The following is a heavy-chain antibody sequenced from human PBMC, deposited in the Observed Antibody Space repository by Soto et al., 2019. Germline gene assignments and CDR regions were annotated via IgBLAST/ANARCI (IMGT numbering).Heavy chain of an antibody. Sequence: SETLSLTCTVSGGSINAGGYYWSWIPQHPAKGLEWIGNIYYRGTTDYNPSLKSLVTISIDTSKNQFSLKLTSVTAEDTAMYYCARDGDCSGGSCYLGYGLDVWGQGTTVTVSS. CDR2: IYYRGTT. CDR3: ARDGDCSGGSCYLGYGLDV. J-gene: IGHJ6*02. CDR1: GGSINAGGYY. D-gene: IGHD2-15*01. V-gene: IGHV4-31*01.